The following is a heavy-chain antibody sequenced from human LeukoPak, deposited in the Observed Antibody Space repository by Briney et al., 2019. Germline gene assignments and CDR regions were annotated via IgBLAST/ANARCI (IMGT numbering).Heavy chain of an antibody. CDR3: ARDRAGTMDAFDI. V-gene: IGHV4-61*02. D-gene: IGHD3-10*01. CDR2: FYPSGST. CDR1: GVSISGSSYY. J-gene: IGHJ3*02. Sequence: SQTLPLTCTVSGVSISGSSYYWSWIRQPAGKGLEWIGRFYPSGSTNYNPSLKSRVTISVDTSKNQFSLKLSSVTAADTAVYYCARDRAGTMDAFDIWGQGTMVTVSS.